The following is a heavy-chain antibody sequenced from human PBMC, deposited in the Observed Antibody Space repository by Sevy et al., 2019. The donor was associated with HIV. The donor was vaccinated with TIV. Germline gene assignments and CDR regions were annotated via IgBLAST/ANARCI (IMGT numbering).Heavy chain of an antibody. D-gene: IGHD6-6*01. CDR2: INQEGSAK. CDR3: ARDSPPYTSTFSSSYV. V-gene: IGHV3-7*03. J-gene: IGHJ4*02. Sequence: GGSLRLSCAASGFNFNDYWMNWVRQAPGKGLEWVANINQEGSAKYYVDSAKGRFTISRDNAKNSLYLQMNSLRADDTAVYYCARDSPPYTSTFSSSYVWGQGTLVTVSS. CDR1: GFNFNDYW.